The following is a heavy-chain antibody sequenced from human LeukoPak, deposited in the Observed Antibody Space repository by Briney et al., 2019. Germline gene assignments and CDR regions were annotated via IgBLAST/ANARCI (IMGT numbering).Heavy chain of an antibody. CDR2: IKRDGRDK. CDR3: ARESRITGTTTSGFDI. V-gene: IGHV3-7*01. D-gene: IGHD1-20*01. Sequence: GGSLRLSCAASGFTFSIYAMSWVRQAPGKGLEWVANIKRDGRDKNSVDSVKGRFTISRDNAKNSMFLQMNSLRVEDTAVYYCARESRITGTTTSGFDIWGQGTMVTVSS. CDR1: GFTFSIYA. J-gene: IGHJ3*02.